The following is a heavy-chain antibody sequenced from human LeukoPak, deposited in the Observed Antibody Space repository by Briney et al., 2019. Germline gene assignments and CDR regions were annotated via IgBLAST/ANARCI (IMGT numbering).Heavy chain of an antibody. CDR1: GFTFSGSA. J-gene: IGHJ3*02. Sequence: PGGSLRLSCAASGFTFSGSAMHWVRQASGKGLEWVGRIRSKANTYATAYAASVKGRFTISRDDSKNTAYLQMNSLKTEDTAVYYCTRRMSQWNDAFDIRGQGTMVTVSS. CDR2: IRSKANTYAT. D-gene: IGHD6-19*01. CDR3: TRRMSQWNDAFDI. V-gene: IGHV3-73*01.